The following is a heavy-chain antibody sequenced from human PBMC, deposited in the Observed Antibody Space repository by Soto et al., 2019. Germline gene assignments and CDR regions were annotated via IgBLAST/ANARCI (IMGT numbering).Heavy chain of an antibody. V-gene: IGHV1-8*01. CDR2: MHPNSGNT. D-gene: IGHD4-17*01. J-gene: IGHJ4*02. CDR1: GYTFTSYE. Sequence: QVQLLQSGAEVKKPGASVKVSCKASGYTFTSYEINWVRQATGQGLEWMGRMHPNSGNTDYAQKFQGRVTMTRDTSINTAYMELSSLRSEDTAVYFCAGGGDYGDFDYWGQGTLVTVSS. CDR3: AGGGDYGDFDY.